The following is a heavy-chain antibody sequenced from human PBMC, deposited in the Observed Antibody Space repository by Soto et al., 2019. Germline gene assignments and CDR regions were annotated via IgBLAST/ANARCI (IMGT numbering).Heavy chain of an antibody. Sequence: PGGSLRLSCAASGFTFSSYGMHWVRQAPGKGLEWVAVIWYDGSNKYYADSVKGRFTISRDNSKNTLYLQMNSLRAEDTAVYYCAKGPYSSSWNYYYYGMDVWGKGTTVTVAS. CDR1: GFTFSSYG. J-gene: IGHJ6*04. CDR3: AKGPYSSSWNYYYYGMDV. D-gene: IGHD6-13*01. CDR2: IWYDGSNK. V-gene: IGHV3-33*06.